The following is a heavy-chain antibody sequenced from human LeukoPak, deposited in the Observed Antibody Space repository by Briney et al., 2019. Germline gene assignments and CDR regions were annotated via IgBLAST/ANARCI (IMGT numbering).Heavy chain of an antibody. CDR1: GFIVNTNY. CDR2: IKEDGSEK. D-gene: IGHD3-9*01. J-gene: IGHJ4*02. Sequence: AGGSLRLSCAASGFIVNTNYMSWVRQAPGKGLEWVANIKEDGSEKYYVDSVKGRFTISRDNAKKSLYLQMDSLRAEDTAVYYCATHGYSELRYFDWSTNEWGQGTLVTVSS. V-gene: IGHV3-7*01. CDR3: ATHGYSELRYFDWSTNE.